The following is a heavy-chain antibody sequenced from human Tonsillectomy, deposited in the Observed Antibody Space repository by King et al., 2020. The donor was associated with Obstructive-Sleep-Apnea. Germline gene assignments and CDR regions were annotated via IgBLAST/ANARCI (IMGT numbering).Heavy chain of an antibody. J-gene: IGHJ4*02. CDR1: GFTFSNYG. CDR3: AKDRPYTGSY. D-gene: IGHD1-26*01. Sequence: VQLVESGGGVVQPGRSLRLSCAASGFTFSNYGMHWVRQAPGKRLEGGAVVSGDGSNKYYADSWKGRFTISRDNSKNTLFLQMNSPGAEDTAVYYCAKDRPYTGSYWGQGTLVTVSS. CDR2: VSGDGSNK. V-gene: IGHV3-30*18.